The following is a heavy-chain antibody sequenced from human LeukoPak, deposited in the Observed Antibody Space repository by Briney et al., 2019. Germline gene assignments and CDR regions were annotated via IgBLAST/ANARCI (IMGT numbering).Heavy chain of an antibody. Sequence: PSETLSLTCTVSGYSISSGYYWGWIRQPPGKGLEWIGSIYHSGSTYYNPSLKSRVTISVDTSKNQFSLKLSSVTAADTAVYYCAREGSYYDSSDPLPGYFDLWGRGTLVTVSS. J-gene: IGHJ2*01. V-gene: IGHV4-38-2*02. D-gene: IGHD3-22*01. CDR2: IYHSGST. CDR3: AREGSYYDSSDPLPGYFDL. CDR1: GYSISSGYY.